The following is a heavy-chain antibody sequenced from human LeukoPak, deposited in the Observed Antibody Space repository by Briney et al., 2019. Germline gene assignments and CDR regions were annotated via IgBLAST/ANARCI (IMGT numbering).Heavy chain of an antibody. D-gene: IGHD3-3*01. CDR1: GGSISSSSYY. CDR3: ASVPYWSGYYRRAYYFDY. J-gene: IGHJ4*02. CDR2: IYYSGST. V-gene: IGHV4-39*07. Sequence: SETLSLTCTVSGGSISSSSYYWGWIRQPPGKGLEWIGSIYYSGSTYYNPSLKSRVTTSVDTSKNQFSLKLSSVTAADTAVYYCASVPYWSGYYRRAYYFDYWGQGTLVTVSS.